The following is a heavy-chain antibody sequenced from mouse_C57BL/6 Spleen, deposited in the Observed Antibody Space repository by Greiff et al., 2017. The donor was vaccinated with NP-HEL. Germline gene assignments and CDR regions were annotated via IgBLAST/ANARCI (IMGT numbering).Heavy chain of an antibody. J-gene: IGHJ3*01. D-gene: IGHD1-1*01. Sequence: VQLQQPGAELVKPGASVTMSCKASGYTFTSYWITWVKQRPGQGLEWIGDISPGSGSTNYNEKFKSKATLTVDTSSSTAYMQLSSLTSEDSAVYYCARYYYGSRVPWFAYWGQGTLVTVAA. CDR3: ARYYYGSRVPWFAY. CDR2: ISPGSGST. V-gene: IGHV1-55*01. CDR1: GYTFTSYW.